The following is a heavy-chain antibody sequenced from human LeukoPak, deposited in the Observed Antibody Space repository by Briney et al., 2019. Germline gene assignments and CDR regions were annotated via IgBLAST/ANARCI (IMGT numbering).Heavy chain of an antibody. Sequence: GGSLRLSCAASGFTFSSYWMSWVRQAPGKGLEWVANIKQDGSKKYYVDSVKGRFTISRDNAKNSLYLQMNSLRAEDTAVYYCEREDAVLLWFGELLPNFDYWGQGTLVTVSS. D-gene: IGHD3-10*01. CDR2: IKQDGSKK. J-gene: IGHJ4*02. CDR3: EREDAVLLWFGELLPNFDY. CDR1: GFTFSSYW. V-gene: IGHV3-7*03.